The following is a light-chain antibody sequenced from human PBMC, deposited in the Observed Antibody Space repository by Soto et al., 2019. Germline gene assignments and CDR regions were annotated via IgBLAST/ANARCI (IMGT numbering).Light chain of an antibody. J-gene: IGKJ5*01. Sequence: EIVLTQSPGTLSLSPGERATLSCRASQSVRNYLAWYQQKPGQAPRLLIYDASNRATGIPARFSGTGSETDFTLTISSLQSEDFAVYYCQQYNNWPPITFGQGTRLEIK. CDR2: DAS. CDR3: QQYNNWPPIT. CDR1: QSVRNY. V-gene: IGKV3-11*01.